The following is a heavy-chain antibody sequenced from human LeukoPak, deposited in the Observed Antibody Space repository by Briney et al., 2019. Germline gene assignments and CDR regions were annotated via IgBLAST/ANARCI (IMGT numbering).Heavy chain of an antibody. D-gene: IGHD2-15*01. CDR2: ISSSSYI. CDR3: ARVVVAATYYFDY. Sequence: GGSLRLSCAASGFTFSSYSMNWVRQAPGKGLEWVSSISSSSYIYYADSVKGRFTISRDNAKNSLYLQMNSLRAEDTAVYYCARVVVAATYYFDYWGQGTLVTVSS. J-gene: IGHJ4*02. CDR1: GFTFSSYS. V-gene: IGHV3-21*01.